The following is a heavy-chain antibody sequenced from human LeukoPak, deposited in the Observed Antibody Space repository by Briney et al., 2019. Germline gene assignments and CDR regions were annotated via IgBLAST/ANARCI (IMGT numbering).Heavy chain of an antibody. Sequence: YPGGSLRLSCAASGFTFSSYAMSWVRQAPGEGLEWVSAIGGSGGSTYYADSVKGRFTISRDNSKNTLYLQMNSLRAEDTAVYYCADGRSGSPDYWGQGTLVTVSS. V-gene: IGHV3-23*01. CDR1: GFTFSSYA. D-gene: IGHD3-10*01. J-gene: IGHJ4*02. CDR2: IGGSGGST. CDR3: ADGRSGSPDY.